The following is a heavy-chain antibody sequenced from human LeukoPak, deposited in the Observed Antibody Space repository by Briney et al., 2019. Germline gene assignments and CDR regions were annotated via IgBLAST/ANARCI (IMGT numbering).Heavy chain of an antibody. CDR1: GFTFSTYS. Sequence: PGGSLRLSCAASGFTFSTYSMNWVRQAPGKGLEWVSYISSRSITLYYADSVKGRFTISRDNAKISLYLQMNSLRDEDTAVYYCAREVYDSGSYYFDYWGQGTLVTVSS. CDR2: ISSRSITL. J-gene: IGHJ4*02. V-gene: IGHV3-48*02. CDR3: AREVYDSGSYYFDY. D-gene: IGHD3-10*01.